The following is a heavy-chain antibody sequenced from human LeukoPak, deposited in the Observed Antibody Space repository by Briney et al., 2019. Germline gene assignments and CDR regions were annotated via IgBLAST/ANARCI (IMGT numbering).Heavy chain of an antibody. D-gene: IGHD2-2*01. CDR2: ISSSSSFI. J-gene: IGHJ4*02. Sequence: RGSLRLSCAASGFTFSRYSMDWVRQAPGKGLKWVSSISSSSSFIYYADSVKGRFTISRDNAKNSLYLQMNSLRAEDTAVYYCARDPPLGSCSTISCPHLDYWGQGTLVTVSS. CDR1: GFTFSRYS. CDR3: ARDPPLGSCSTISCPHLDY. V-gene: IGHV3-21*01.